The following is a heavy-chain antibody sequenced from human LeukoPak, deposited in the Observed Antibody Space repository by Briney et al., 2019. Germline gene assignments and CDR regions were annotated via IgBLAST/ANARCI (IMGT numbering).Heavy chain of an antibody. CDR1: GFTVSSNY. J-gene: IGHJ6*02. D-gene: IGHD3-9*01. CDR2: IYSGGST. V-gene: IGHV3-66*01. CDR3: ARDSGTTSDLLFSGYYGMDV. Sequence: QSGGSLRLSCAASGFTVSSNYMSWVRQAPGKGLEWVSVIYSGGSTYYADSVKGRFTISRDNSKNTLYLQMNSLRAEDTAVYYCARDSGTTSDLLFSGYYGMDVWGQGTTVTVSS.